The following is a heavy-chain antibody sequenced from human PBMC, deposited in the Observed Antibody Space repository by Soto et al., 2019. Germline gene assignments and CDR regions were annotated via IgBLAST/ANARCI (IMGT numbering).Heavy chain of an antibody. D-gene: IGHD3-3*01. CDR1: GFTFSDYY. J-gene: IGHJ5*02. CDR2: ISSSGSTI. Sequence: GGSLRLSCAASGFTFSDYYMSWIRQAPGKGLEWVSYISSSGSTIYYADSVKGRFTISRDNAKNSLYLQMNSLRAEDTAVYYCARGRLEWLLFAESDWFDPWGQGTLVTVSS. V-gene: IGHV3-11*01. CDR3: ARGRLEWLLFAESDWFDP.